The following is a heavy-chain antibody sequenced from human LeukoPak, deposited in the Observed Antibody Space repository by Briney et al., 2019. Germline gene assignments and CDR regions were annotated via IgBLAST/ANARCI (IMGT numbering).Heavy chain of an antibody. D-gene: IGHD3-22*01. V-gene: IGHV1-69*04. CDR2: IIPILGIA. CDR1: GGTFSSYA. J-gene: IGHJ4*02. CDR3: ARSEPPDDSSGYDFDY. Sequence: SVKVSCKASGGTFSSYAISWVRQAPGQGLEWMGRIIPILGIANYAQKFQGRVTITADKSTSTAYMELSSLRSEDTAVCYCARSEPPDDSSGYDFDYWGQGTLVTVSS.